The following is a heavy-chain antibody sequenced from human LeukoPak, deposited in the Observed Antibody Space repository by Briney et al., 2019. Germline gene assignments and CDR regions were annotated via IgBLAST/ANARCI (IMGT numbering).Heavy chain of an antibody. J-gene: IGHJ4*02. V-gene: IGHV3-30*18. CDR2: ISYDGSNK. CDR1: GFTFNTYG. Sequence: GGSLRLSCAVSGFTFNTYGIHWVRQTPGKGLEWVALISYDGSNKYYADSVKGRFTISRDNSKNTLYLQMDSLRAEDTAVYYCAKDGSGMGYYFDFWGQGTLVTVSS. CDR3: AKDGSGMGYYFDF. D-gene: IGHD1-26*01.